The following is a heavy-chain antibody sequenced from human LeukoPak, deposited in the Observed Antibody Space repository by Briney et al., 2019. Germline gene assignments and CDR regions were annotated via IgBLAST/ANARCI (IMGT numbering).Heavy chain of an antibody. J-gene: IGHJ4*02. CDR1: GFTFSSYS. CDR2: TSSSSSYI. CDR3: ARAPISSGWYFDY. V-gene: IGHV3-21*01. D-gene: IGHD6-19*01. Sequence: PGGSLRLSCEVSGFTFSSYSMNWVRQAPGKGLEWVSSTSSSSSYIYYADSVKGRFTISRDNAKNSLYLQMNSLRAEDTAVYYCARAPISSGWYFDYWGQGTLVTVSS.